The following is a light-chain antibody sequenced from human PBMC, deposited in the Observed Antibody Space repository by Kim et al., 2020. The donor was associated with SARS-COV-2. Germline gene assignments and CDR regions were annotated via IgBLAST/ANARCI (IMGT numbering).Light chain of an antibody. CDR2: AAS. CDR1: QNIANC. CDR3: QQYISAPLT. Sequence: ASVGDTVNITCRASQNIANCLAWYQHKPGKAPKVLIFAASRLQRGVSSRFWGSGSGTEFTLTIGSLQPDHVATYYCQQYISAPLTFGAGTKVDIK. J-gene: IGKJ4*02. V-gene: IGKV1-5*01.